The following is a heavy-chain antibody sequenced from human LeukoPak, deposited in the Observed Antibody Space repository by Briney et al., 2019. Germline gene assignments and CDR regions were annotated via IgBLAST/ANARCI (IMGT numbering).Heavy chain of an antibody. Sequence: PSETLSLTCTVSGGSISSSSYYWGWLRQPPGKGLEWIGSIYYSGSTYYNPSLKSRVTISVATSKNQFSLKMSSVTAAETAVYYCARHRRITIFGVVIHGGYYFDYWGQGTLVTVSS. CDR2: IYYSGST. CDR1: GGSISSSSYY. V-gene: IGHV4-39*01. CDR3: ARHRRITIFGVVIHGGYYFDY. D-gene: IGHD3-3*01. J-gene: IGHJ4*02.